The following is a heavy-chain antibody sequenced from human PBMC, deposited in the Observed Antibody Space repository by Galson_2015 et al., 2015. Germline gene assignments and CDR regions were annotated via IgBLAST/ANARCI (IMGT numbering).Heavy chain of an antibody. J-gene: IGHJ4*02. CDR3: ARGRGFIFDF. CDR1: GFTASSNY. V-gene: IGHV3-53*01. Sequence: SLRLSCAASGFTASSNYMAWFRHAPGKGLEWVSVLSKTDTAYYVDSVRGRFTISRDNSKNTVYLQMDYLTVDDTAVYYCARGRGFIFDFLGQGTLVTVSS. CDR2: LSKTDTA. D-gene: IGHD3-10*01.